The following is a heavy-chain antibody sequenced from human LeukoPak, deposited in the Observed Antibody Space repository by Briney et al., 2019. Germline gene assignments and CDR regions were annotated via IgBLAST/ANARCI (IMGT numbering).Heavy chain of an antibody. V-gene: IGHV6-1*01. CDR2: TYYRSKWYN. CDR1: GDSVSSNSAA. J-gene: IGHJ4*02. Sequence: SQTLSLTCAISGDSVSSNSAAWNWIRQSPSRGLEWLGRTYYRSKWYNGYAVSVKSRIAISPDTSKNQFSMQLNAVTPEGTAVYYCARTGGTLAAAGTHFDYWGQGTLVTVSS. D-gene: IGHD6-13*01. CDR3: ARTGGTLAAAGTHFDY.